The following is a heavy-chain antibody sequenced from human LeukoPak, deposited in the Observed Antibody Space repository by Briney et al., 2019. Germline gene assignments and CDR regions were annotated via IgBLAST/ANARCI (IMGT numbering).Heavy chain of an antibody. V-gene: IGHV4-4*07. CDR3: ARDRGSGWYQEYYFDY. D-gene: IGHD6-19*01. J-gene: IGHJ4*02. CDR1: GGSISSYY. Sequence: SETLSLTCTVSGGSISSYYWSWIRQPAGKGLEWIGRIYTSGSTNYNPSLKSRVTMSVDTSKNQFSLKLSSVTAADTAVYYCARDRGSGWYQEYYFDYWGQGTLVTVSS. CDR2: IYTSGST.